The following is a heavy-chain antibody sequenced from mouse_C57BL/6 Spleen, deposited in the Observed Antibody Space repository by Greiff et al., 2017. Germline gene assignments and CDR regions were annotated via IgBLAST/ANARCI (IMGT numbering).Heavy chain of an antibody. CDR1: GYTFTSYN. Sequence: LQQSGAELVRPGASVKMSCKASGYTFTSYNMHWVQQTPRQGLEWIGAIYPGTGDTSYNQKFKGKSTLSVAKSSSTAYMQLSSLTSEDSAVYFCARSVLTGYYFDYWGQGTTLTVSS. J-gene: IGHJ2*01. CDR2: IYPGTGDT. CDR3: ARSVLTGYYFDY. D-gene: IGHD4-1*01. V-gene: IGHV1-12*01.